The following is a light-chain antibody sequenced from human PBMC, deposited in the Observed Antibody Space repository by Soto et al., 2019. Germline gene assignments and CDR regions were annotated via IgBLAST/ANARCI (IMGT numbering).Light chain of an antibody. Sequence: DIQMTQSPSSLSASVGDRVTITCRASQSISNYLNWYQQKPGKAPKLLIYAASSLQSGVPSRFSGSGSGTDFTLTISSLQPEDFATYYCQQSDSTPLTFGGGTKVEIK. CDR1: QSISNY. J-gene: IGKJ4*01. V-gene: IGKV1-39*01. CDR2: AAS. CDR3: QQSDSTPLT.